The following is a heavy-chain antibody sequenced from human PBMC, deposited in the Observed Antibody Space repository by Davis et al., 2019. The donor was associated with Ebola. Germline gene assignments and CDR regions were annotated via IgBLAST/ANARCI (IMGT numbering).Heavy chain of an antibody. CDR3: ARAVFHEVLDY. Sequence: GESLKISCAASGFIFRNYAMHWVRQAPGKGLEWVAVVSHSERERFYADSVKGRFTISRDNSENTLYLQMNSLTADDTSVYYWARAVFHEVLDYWGQGTPVTVSS. CDR1: GFIFRNYA. D-gene: IGHD3-3*01. J-gene: IGHJ4*02. CDR2: VSHSERER. V-gene: IGHV3-30*04.